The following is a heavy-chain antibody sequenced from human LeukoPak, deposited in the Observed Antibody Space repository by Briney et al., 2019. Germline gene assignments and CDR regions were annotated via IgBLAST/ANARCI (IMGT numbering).Heavy chain of an antibody. CDR1: GGPFSGYY. Sequence: SETQSLTCAVYGGPFSGYYWGWIRQPPGKGLEWIGEINHSGSTNYNPSLKRRVTISVDTSKNQYSLKLSSVTAADTAVYYCARGLVRSGWYRVAFDIWGQGTMVTVSS. J-gene: IGHJ3*02. V-gene: IGHV4-34*01. CDR3: ARGLVRSGWYRVAFDI. D-gene: IGHD6-19*01. CDR2: INHSGST.